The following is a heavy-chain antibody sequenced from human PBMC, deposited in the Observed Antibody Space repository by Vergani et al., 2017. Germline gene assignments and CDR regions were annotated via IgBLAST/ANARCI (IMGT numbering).Heavy chain of an antibody. D-gene: IGHD2-2*01. J-gene: IGHJ4*02. Sequence: QVQLVESAGGVVQPGGSLRLSCAASGFTFSSYGMHWVRQAQGKGLEWVAVIWYDGSNKYYADSVKGRFTISRDNSKNTLYLQMNSLRAEDTAVYYCATHCSSTSCSGYWGQGTLVTVSS. CDR3: ATHCSSTSCSGY. CDR1: GFTFSSYG. V-gene: IGHV3-33*01. CDR2: IWYDGSNK.